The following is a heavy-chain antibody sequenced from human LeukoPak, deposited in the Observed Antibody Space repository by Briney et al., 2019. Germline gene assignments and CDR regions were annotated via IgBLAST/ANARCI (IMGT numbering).Heavy chain of an antibody. Sequence: GGSLRLSCAASGFTFSSYGMHWVRQAPGKGLEWVAVISYDGSNKYYADSVKGRFTISRDNSKNTLYLQMNSLRVEGTAVYYCARDPNGDYVGAFDFWGQGTMVTVSS. CDR1: GFTFSSYG. V-gene: IGHV3-30*03. J-gene: IGHJ3*01. CDR3: ARDPNGDYVGAFDF. D-gene: IGHD4-17*01. CDR2: ISYDGSNK.